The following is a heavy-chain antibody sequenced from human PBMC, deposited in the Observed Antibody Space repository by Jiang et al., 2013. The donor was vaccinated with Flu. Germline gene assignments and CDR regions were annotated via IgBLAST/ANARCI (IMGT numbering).Heavy chain of an antibody. CDR2: IIPIFGTA. CDR3: ARERITMVRGVISRDAFDI. V-gene: IGHV1-69*01. D-gene: IGHD3-10*01. J-gene: IGHJ3*02. Sequence: EWMGGIIPIFGTANYAQKFQGRVTITADESTSTAYMELSSLRSEDTAVYYCARERITMVRGVISRDAFDIWGQGTMVTVSS.